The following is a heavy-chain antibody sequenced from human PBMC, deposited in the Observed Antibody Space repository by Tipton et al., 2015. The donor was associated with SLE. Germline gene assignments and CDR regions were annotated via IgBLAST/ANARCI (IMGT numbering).Heavy chain of an antibody. CDR3: ARDIYYGMDV. J-gene: IGHJ6*02. V-gene: IGHV4-59*01. Sequence: TLSLTCTVSGGSIRGYYWSWIRQPPGKGLEWIGYIYDSGRTNYEPSLKSRVTMSIDTSKNQFSLKLNSVTAADTAVYYCARDIYYGMDVWGQGTTVTVSS. CDR2: IYDSGRT. CDR1: GGSIRGYY.